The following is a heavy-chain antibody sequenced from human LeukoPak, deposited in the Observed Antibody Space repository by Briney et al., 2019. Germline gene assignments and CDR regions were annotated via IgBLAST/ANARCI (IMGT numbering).Heavy chain of an antibody. CDR3: ATGVVGALYWYFDL. J-gene: IGHJ2*01. D-gene: IGHD2-15*01. Sequence: GASVKVSCKASGYTFTDYYMHWVQQAPGKGLEWMGRVDPEDGETIYAEKFQGRVTITADTSTDTAYMELSSLRSEDTAVYYCATGVVGALYWYFDLWGRGTLVTVSS. V-gene: IGHV1-69-2*01. CDR1: GYTFTDYY. CDR2: VDPEDGET.